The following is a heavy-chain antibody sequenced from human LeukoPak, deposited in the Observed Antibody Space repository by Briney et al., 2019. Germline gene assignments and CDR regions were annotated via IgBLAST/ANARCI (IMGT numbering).Heavy chain of an antibody. CDR3: ATFSYYSNSRGNWFDP. CDR1: GYTLTELS. D-gene: IGHD4-11*01. Sequence: ASVKVSCKVSGYTLTELSMHWVRQAPGKGREWMGGFDPEDGETIYAQKFQGRVTMTEDTSTDTAYMELSSLRSEDTAVYYCATFSYYSNSRGNWFDPWGQGTLVTVSS. J-gene: IGHJ5*02. CDR2: FDPEDGET. V-gene: IGHV1-24*01.